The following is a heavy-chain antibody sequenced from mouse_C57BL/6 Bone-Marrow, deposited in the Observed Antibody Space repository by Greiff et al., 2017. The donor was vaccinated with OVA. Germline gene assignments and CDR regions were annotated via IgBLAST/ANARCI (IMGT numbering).Heavy chain of an antibody. CDR3: ARRGNYYGSYAMDY. D-gene: IGHD1-1*01. CDR1: GYTFTSYG. CDR2: IYPRSGNT. J-gene: IGHJ4*01. V-gene: IGHV1-81*01. Sequence: VQLKESGAELARPGASVKLSCKASGYTFTSYGISWVKQRTGQGLEWIGEIYPRSGNTYYNEKFKGKATLTADKSSSTAYMELRSLTSEDSAVYFCARRGNYYGSYAMDYWGQGTSVTVSS.